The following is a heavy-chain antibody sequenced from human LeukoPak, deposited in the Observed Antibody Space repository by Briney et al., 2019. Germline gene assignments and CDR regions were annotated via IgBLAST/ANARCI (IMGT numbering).Heavy chain of an antibody. CDR1: GYTFTSYG. CDR2: INTYDGKT. Sequence: ASVKVSCKASGYTFTSYGISWVRQAPGQGLEWMGWINTYDGKTNYAQNLQDRVTMTTDTSTTTAYMELRGLRSDDTALYYCAREGSLHHSGDYYLSWFDPWGQGTLVTVSS. J-gene: IGHJ5*02. V-gene: IGHV1-18*01. D-gene: IGHD3-22*01. CDR3: AREGSLHHSGDYYLSWFDP.